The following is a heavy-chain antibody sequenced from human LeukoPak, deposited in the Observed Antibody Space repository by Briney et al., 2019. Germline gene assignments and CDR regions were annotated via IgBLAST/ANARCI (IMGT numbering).Heavy chain of an antibody. CDR1: GFTFSSYA. V-gene: IGHV3-23*01. D-gene: IGHD3-10*01. J-gene: IGHJ6*02. Sequence: PGGSLRLSCAASGFTFSSYAMSWVRQAPGKGLEWVSAISGSGGSTYYADSVKGRFTISRDNSKNTLYLQMNSLRAEDTAVYYCAKDTSGRSLLWFGELWDYYYCGMDVWGQGTTVTVSS. CDR3: AKDTSGRSLLWFGELWDYYYCGMDV. CDR2: ISGSGGST.